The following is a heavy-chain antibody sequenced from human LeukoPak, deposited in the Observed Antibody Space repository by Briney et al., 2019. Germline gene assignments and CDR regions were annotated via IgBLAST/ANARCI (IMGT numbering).Heavy chain of an antibody. D-gene: IGHD3-22*01. J-gene: IGHJ4*02. CDR3: ARGSFYYDSSGHYPPDY. Sequence: GGSLRLSCAASGFTFSSFWMSWGRQAPGKGLELGANIKEDGSEKYYVDSVRGRFTISRDNAKNSLYLQMNSLRAEDTAVYYCARGSFYYDSSGHYPPDYWGQGTLVTVSS. CDR1: GFTFSSFW. CDR2: IKEDGSEK. V-gene: IGHV3-7*04.